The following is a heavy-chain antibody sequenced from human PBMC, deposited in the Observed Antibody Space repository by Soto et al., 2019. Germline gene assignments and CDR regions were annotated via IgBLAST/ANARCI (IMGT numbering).Heavy chain of an antibody. CDR2: IYHSGST. J-gene: IGHJ5*02. V-gene: IGHV4-4*02. CDR1: GGSISSSNW. D-gene: IGHD3-22*01. CDR3: ARRSAYYYDSSGYPCWFDP. Sequence: SETLSLTCAVSGGSISSSNWWSWVRQAPGKGLEWIGEIYHSGSTYYNPSLKSRVTISVDTSKNQFSLKLSSVTAADTAVYYCARRSAYYYDSSGYPCWFDPWGQGTLVTVSS.